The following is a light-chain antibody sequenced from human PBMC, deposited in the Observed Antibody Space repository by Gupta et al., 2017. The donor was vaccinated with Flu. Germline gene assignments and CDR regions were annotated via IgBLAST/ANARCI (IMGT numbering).Light chain of an antibody. J-gene: IGKJ2*02. Sequence: PVTLGQPASISCRSSQSLVYKNGITYLNWYQQRPGQSPRRLIYEVSNRDSGVPDRFSGSGSVTDFTLKISRVEAEDVGVYYCMRGTHLWTFGQGTRLEI. CDR1: QSLVYKNGITY. CDR2: EVS. CDR3: MRGTHLWT. V-gene: IGKV2-30*01.